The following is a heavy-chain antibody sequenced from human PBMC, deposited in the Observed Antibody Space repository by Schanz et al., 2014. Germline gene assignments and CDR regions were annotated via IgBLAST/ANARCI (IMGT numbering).Heavy chain of an antibody. Sequence: QVQLLESGGGLFKPGGSLRLSCAGSGFTFADYYMTWIRQAPGKGLEWISYVSSYDTTVSYADSVKGRFTISRDKAKNEVYLQMNSLRVEDTDVYYCARYGFRKFGVVYGLDVWGQGTTVTVS. D-gene: IGHD3-3*01. CDR2: VSSYDTTV. CDR1: GFTFADYY. V-gene: IGHV3-11*01. J-gene: IGHJ6*02. CDR3: ARYGFRKFGVVYGLDV.